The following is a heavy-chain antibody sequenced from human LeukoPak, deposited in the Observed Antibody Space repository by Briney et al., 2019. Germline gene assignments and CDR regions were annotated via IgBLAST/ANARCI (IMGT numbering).Heavy chain of an antibody. CDR1: GYTFTGYY. Sequence: ASVNVSCKASGYTFTGYYMHWVRQAPGQGLEWMGLINPNSGGTNDEQKLQGRVTMTRDTSISTAYKELNRLRSDDTVVYYSARVIGNYGESGFDYWCRGTVVIV. V-gene: IGHV1-2*02. D-gene: IGHD4-17*01. J-gene: IGHJ4*02. CDR3: ARVIGNYGESGFDY. CDR2: INPNSGGT.